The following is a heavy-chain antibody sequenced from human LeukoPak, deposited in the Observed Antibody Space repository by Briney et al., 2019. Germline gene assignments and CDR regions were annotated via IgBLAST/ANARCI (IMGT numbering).Heavy chain of an antibody. Sequence: GGSLRLSCVASGFSFNNYGMSWFRQAPGKGREWGGNIKTDGGEKYYVDSVGGRFTISRDNAKNSLYLQMNRLRAEDTAVYYCARDYVWGSPESDYWGQGTLVTVSS. CDR1: GFSFNNYG. CDR2: IKTDGGEK. J-gene: IGHJ4*02. CDR3: ARDYVWGSPESDY. D-gene: IGHD7-27*01. V-gene: IGHV3-7*01.